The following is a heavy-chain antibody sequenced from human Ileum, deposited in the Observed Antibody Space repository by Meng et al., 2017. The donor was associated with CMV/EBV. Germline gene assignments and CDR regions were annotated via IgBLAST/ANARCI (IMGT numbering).Heavy chain of an antibody. V-gene: IGHV1-2*02. D-gene: IGHD3-10*01. CDR1: GYTFTGYY. Sequence: ASVKVSCKASGYTFTGYYMHWVRQAPGQGLEWMGWINPNSGGTNYAQKFQGRVTMTRDTSISTAYMELSRLRSDDTAVYYCARDLLLFSGPHDAFDIWGQGTMVTVSS. CDR2: INPNSGGT. CDR3: ARDLLLFSGPHDAFDI. J-gene: IGHJ3*02.